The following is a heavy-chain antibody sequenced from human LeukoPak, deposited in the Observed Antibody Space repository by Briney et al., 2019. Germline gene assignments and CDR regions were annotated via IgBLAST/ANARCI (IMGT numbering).Heavy chain of an antibody. V-gene: IGHV3-21*06. CDR3: ARDYDVLTGHSSDY. Sequence: PGGSLRLSCAASGFTFRNYNMKWVRQAPGKGLEWVASITSSSIYIHYADSVKGRFTISRDNAKNLLYLQMNSLRAEDTAIYYCARDYDVLTGHSSDYWGQGTLVTVSS. CDR2: ITSSSIYI. D-gene: IGHD3-9*01. J-gene: IGHJ4*02. CDR1: GFTFRNYN.